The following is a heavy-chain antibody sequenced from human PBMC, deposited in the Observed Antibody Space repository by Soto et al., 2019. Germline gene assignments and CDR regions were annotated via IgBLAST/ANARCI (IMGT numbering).Heavy chain of an antibody. CDR1: GFTFSSYG. V-gene: IGHV3-30*03. CDR3: ARAFPPDCSSTSCYFDGMDV. CDR2: ISYDGSNK. Sequence: QPGGSLRLSCAASGFTFSSYGMHWVRQAPGKGLEWVAVISYDGSNKYYADSVKGRFTISRDNSKNTLYLQMNSLRAEDTAVYYCARAFPPDCSSTSCYFDGMDVWGQGTTVTVSS. J-gene: IGHJ6*02. D-gene: IGHD2-2*01.